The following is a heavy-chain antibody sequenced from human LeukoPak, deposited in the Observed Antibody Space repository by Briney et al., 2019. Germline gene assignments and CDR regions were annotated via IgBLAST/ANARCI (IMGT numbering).Heavy chain of an antibody. D-gene: IGHD2-15*01. Sequence: GGSLRLSCAASGFTFDDYVMNWVRQAPGKGLEWVSGISWNSGTMGYADSVKGRFTISRDNAKNSLYLQMNSLRAEDTALYYCVKGAAYHLGDAFDIWGQGTMVTVSS. V-gene: IGHV3-9*01. CDR3: VKGAAYHLGDAFDI. CDR2: ISWNSGTM. J-gene: IGHJ3*02. CDR1: GFTFDDYV.